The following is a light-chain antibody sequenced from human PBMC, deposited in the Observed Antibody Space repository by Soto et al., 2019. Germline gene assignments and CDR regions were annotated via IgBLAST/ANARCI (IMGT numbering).Light chain of an antibody. CDR1: SSNIGGNS. V-gene: IGLV1-51*01. CDR2: DDN. J-gene: IGLJ1*01. Sequence: QSVMTQPPSVSAAPGQKVTISCSGSSSNIGGNSVSWYQQLPGTAPKLLIYDDNKRPSGIPHRFSGSKSCTSATLGITGLQTGDEADYYCGSWDSSLSAYVFGTGTKVTVL. CDR3: GSWDSSLSAYV.